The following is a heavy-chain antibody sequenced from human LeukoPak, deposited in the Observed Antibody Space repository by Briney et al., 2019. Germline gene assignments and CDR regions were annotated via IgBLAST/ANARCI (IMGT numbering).Heavy chain of an antibody. V-gene: IGHV3-30-3*01. CDR3: ARDLTGDDDY. CDR1: GFTFSSYA. CDR2: ISYDGSNK. D-gene: IGHD7-27*01. J-gene: IGHJ4*02. Sequence: GGSLRLSCAASGFTFSSYAMHWVRQAPGKGLEWVAVISYDGSNKYYADSVKGRFTISRDSSKNTLYLQMNSLRAEDTAVYYCARDLTGDDDYWGQGTLVTVSS.